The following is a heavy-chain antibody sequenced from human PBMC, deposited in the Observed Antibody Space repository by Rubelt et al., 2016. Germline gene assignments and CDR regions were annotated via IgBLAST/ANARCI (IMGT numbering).Heavy chain of an antibody. CDR2: INHSGST. CDR3: ARQPCTNGVCYTDY. J-gene: IGHJ4*02. D-gene: IGHD2-8*01. V-gene: IGHV4-39*01. CDR1: GGSISSSSYY. Sequence: QLQLQESGPGLVKPSETLSLTCTVSGGSISSSSYYWGWIRQPPGKGLEWIGEINHSGSTNYNPSLKRRVIISVDTYKNQFSLKLSSVTAADTAVYYCARQPCTNGVCYTDYWGQGTLVTVSS.